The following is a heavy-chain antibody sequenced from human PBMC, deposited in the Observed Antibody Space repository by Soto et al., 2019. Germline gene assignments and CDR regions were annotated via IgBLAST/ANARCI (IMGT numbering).Heavy chain of an antibody. CDR3: ANDHTVGGASLGF. CDR2: ISDSGLST. D-gene: IGHD1-26*01. CDR1: GFTFRHSA. Sequence: GGSLRLCCAASGFTFRHSAMNWVRQARGKGLEWVSAISDSGLSTYSTDSVKGRFTISRDNSKDTVYLQMNSLRAEDTAVYYCANDHTVGGASLGFWGPGTLVTAS. V-gene: IGHV3-23*01. J-gene: IGHJ4*02.